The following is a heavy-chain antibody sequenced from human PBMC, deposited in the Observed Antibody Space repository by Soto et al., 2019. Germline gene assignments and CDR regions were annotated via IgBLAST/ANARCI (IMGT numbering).Heavy chain of an antibody. Sequence: SETLSLTCTVSGGSISSSSYYWGWIRQPPGKGLEWIGSIYYSGSTYYNPSLKSRVTISVDTSKNQFSLKLSSVTAADTAVYYCARLYVVVVPAAIRPGWFDPWGQGTLVTVSS. D-gene: IGHD2-2*02. V-gene: IGHV4-39*01. CDR2: IYYSGST. CDR1: GGSISSSSYY. J-gene: IGHJ5*02. CDR3: ARLYVVVVPAAIRPGWFDP.